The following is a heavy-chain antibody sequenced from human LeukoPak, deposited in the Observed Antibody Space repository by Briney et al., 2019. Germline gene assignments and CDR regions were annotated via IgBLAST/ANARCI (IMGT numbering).Heavy chain of an antibody. J-gene: IGHJ4*02. V-gene: IGHV4-59*01. CDR2: IYYSGST. CDR3: ARAGSDGYNFYY. CDR1: GGSISSYY. Sequence: SETLSLTCTVSGGSISSYYWSWIRQPPGKGLEWIGYIYYSGSTNYNPSLKSRVTISVDTSKNQFSLKLSSVTAADTAVYYCARAGSDGYNFYYWGQGTLVTVSS. D-gene: IGHD5-24*01.